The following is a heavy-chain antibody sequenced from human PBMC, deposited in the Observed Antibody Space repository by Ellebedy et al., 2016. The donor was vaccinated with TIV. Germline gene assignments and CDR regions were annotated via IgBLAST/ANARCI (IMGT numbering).Heavy chain of an antibody. J-gene: IGHJ4*02. CDR1: GGTFSRYA. CDR2: IIPILGTA. CDR3: ARDVIHYFDY. V-gene: IGHV1-69*13. Sequence: AASVKVSCKASGGTFSRYAISWVRQAPGQGLEWMGGIIPILGTASYAQKFQVRVTITADESTSTDYMELSSLRSEDTAVYYCARDVIHYFDYWGQGTLVTVSS. D-gene: IGHD3-16*02.